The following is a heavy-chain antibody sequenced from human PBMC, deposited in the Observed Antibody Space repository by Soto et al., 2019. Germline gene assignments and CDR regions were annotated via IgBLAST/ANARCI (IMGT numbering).Heavy chain of an antibody. CDR3: VKLRLELLYLDS. J-gene: IGHJ4*02. CDR2: ISGSGDST. D-gene: IGHD1-7*01. Sequence: EVQLSESGGGLVQPGGSLRLSCAASGFTFNRYGMSWVRQAPGKGLEWVSAISGSGDSTYYADSVKGRFTISRDSSNNTLYLQMNNLRADDTALYFCVKLRLELLYLDSWGLEALVIVSS. CDR1: GFTFNRYG. V-gene: IGHV3-23*01.